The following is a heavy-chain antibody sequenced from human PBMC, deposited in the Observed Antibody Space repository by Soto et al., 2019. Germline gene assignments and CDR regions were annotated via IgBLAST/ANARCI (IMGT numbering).Heavy chain of an antibody. CDR1: GFPFSSYA. Sequence: QVQLVESGGGVVQPGRSLRLSCTASGFPFSSYAIHWVRQAPGKGLEWVAIISSDGSTKYYIDSVKGRFTISRDNSKNTLYMQMNSLRGEDTAVYYCARDSNMAASPFNYYIMDVWGLGTTVTVSS. V-gene: IGHV3-30*04. J-gene: IGHJ6*02. D-gene: IGHD5-12*01. CDR3: ARDSNMAASPFNYYIMDV. CDR2: ISSDGSTK.